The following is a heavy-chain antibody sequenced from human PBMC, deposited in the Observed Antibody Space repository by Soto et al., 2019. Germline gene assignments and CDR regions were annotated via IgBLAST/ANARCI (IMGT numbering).Heavy chain of an antibody. Sequence: GESLKISCKGSGYSFTSYWIGWVRQMPGKGLEWMGIIYPGDSDTRYSPSSQGQVTISADKSISTAYLQWSSLKASDTAMYYCARHASGYCSSTSCYSDWFDPWGQGTLVTVSS. V-gene: IGHV5-51*01. J-gene: IGHJ5*02. CDR2: IYPGDSDT. D-gene: IGHD2-2*02. CDR1: GYSFTSYW. CDR3: ARHASGYCSSTSCYSDWFDP.